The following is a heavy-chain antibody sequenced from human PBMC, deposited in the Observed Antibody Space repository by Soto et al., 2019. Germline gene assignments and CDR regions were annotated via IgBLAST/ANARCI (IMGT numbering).Heavy chain of an antibody. V-gene: IGHV1-69*01. Sequence: QVQLVQSGAEVKKPGSSVKVSCKASGGSFGNSAINWVRQTPGQGLEWLGGFIPVYRTLNYAQKFQGRVTITADEPTGTAYMTLSSLASDDTAVYYCAMGVIWIGYFTVDSWGQGTRVTVSS. CDR1: GGSFGNSA. J-gene: IGHJ4*02. CDR3: AMGVIWIGYFTVDS. CDR2: FIPVYRTL. D-gene: IGHD3-3*01.